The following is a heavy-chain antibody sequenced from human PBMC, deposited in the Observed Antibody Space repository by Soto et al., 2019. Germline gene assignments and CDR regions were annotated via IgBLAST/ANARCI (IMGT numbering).Heavy chain of an antibody. CDR3: ARIAVATYYYYMDV. J-gene: IGHJ6*03. CDR1: GGSISSSGYY. Sequence: SETLSLTCTVSGGSISSSGYYWGWIRQPPGKGLEWIGSIYYSGSTYYNPSLKSRVTISVDTSKNQFSLKLSSVTAADTAVYYCARIAVATYYYYMDVWGKGTAVTVSS. D-gene: IGHD6-19*01. V-gene: IGHV4-39*01. CDR2: IYYSGST.